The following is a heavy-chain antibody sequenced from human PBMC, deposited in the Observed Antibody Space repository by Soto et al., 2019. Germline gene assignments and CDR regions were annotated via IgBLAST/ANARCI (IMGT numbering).Heavy chain of an antibody. CDR2: INHSGST. Sequence: QVQLQQWGAGLLKPSETLSLTCAVYGGSFSGYYWSWIRQPPGKGLEWIGEINHSGSTNYNPSLKSRVPISVDTSKNQFSLKLSSVTAADTAVYYCARGGYDSSGYSSVDYWGQGTLVTVSS. CDR1: GGSFSGYY. D-gene: IGHD3-22*01. CDR3: ARGGYDSSGYSSVDY. J-gene: IGHJ4*02. V-gene: IGHV4-34*01.